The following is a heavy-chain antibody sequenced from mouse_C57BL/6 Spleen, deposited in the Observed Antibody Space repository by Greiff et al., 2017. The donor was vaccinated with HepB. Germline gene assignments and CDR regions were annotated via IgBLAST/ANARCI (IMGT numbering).Heavy chain of an antibody. D-gene: IGHD2-1*01. J-gene: IGHJ2*01. V-gene: IGHV1-61*01. CDR2: IYPSDSET. CDR1: GYTFTSYW. Sequence: QVQLQQSGAELVRPGSSVKLSCKASGYTFTSYWMDWVKQRPGQGLEWIGNIYPSDSETHYNQKFKDKATLTVDKSSSTAYMQLSSLTSEDSAVYYCARFEGNSDYWGQGTTLTVSS. CDR3: ARFEGNSDY.